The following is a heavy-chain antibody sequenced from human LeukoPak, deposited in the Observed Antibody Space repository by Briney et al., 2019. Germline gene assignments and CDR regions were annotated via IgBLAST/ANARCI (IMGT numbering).Heavy chain of an antibody. CDR2: VYYSGNT. J-gene: IGHJ4*02. CDR3: VGELSGGWRFDY. Sequence: PSETLSLTCTVSGGSMNNYLWSWIRQSPGKGLEWIGYVYYSGNTNYNPSLKSRVTISTDASKNQFFLKLRSVTAADAAVYFCVGELSGGWRFDYWGQGILVTVSS. D-gene: IGHD2-15*01. V-gene: IGHV4-59*01. CDR1: GGSMNNYL.